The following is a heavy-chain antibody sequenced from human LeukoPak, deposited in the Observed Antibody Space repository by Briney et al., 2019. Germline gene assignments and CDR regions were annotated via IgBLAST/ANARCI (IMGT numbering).Heavy chain of an antibody. CDR2: ISSSGNTR. CDR1: GXTFSSYE. V-gene: IGHV3-48*03. Sequence: GGSLRLSCAASGXTFSSYEMNWVRQAPGKGLEWVSYISSSGNTRYYADSVRGRFTISRDNAKNSLYLQMNSLRAEDTAVYYCARDDWGMDVWGQGTTVTVSS. D-gene: IGHD2-21*01. CDR3: ARDDWGMDV. J-gene: IGHJ6*02.